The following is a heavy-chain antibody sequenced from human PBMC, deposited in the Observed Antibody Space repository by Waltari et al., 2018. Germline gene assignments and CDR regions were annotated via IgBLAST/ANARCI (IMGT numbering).Heavy chain of an antibody. CDR2: LA. CDR1: GFTFSTYA. CDR3: AKAHYDSSGYFSDFDY. V-gene: IGHV3-23*01. D-gene: IGHD3-22*01. Sequence: EVRLLESGGGLVQPGGSLRLSCVASGFTFSTYAMRWVRLAPGKGLAWVSPLAYADSAKGRFTISRDISKRTLYLHMNSLRAEDTAVYYCAKAHYDSSGYFSDFDYWGQGTRVTVSS. J-gene: IGHJ4*02.